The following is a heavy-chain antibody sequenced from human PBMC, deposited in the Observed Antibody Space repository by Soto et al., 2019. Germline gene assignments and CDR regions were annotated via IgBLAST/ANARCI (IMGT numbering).Heavy chain of an antibody. Sequence: DVQLLESGGGLVQPGGSLPLSCAASRFTFSDFAMSWVRQAPGKGLEWVSSIGGGGSDTYYADSVKGRFTISRDNSKNTLYLQMDCLRDEDTAVYYCAKDAVPYNGKWDWFDSWGQGTLVIVSS. CDR2: IGGGGSDT. V-gene: IGHV3-23*01. CDR3: AKDAVPYNGKWDWFDS. CDR1: RFTFSDFA. D-gene: IGHD1-20*01. J-gene: IGHJ5*01.